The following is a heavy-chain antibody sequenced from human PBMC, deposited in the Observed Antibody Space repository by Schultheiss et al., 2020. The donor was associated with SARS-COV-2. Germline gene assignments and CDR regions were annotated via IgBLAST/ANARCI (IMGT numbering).Heavy chain of an antibody. Sequence: SETLSLTCTVSGGSINTYYWSWIRQPPGKGLEWIGNIYHSGSTYYNPSLKSRVTISVDKSKNQFSLKLSSVTAAETAVYYCARDPGGVLDVWGQGTTVTVSS. D-gene: IGHD3-16*01. CDR1: GGSINTYY. V-gene: IGHV4-59*01. CDR3: ARDPGGVLDV. J-gene: IGHJ6*02. CDR2: IYHSGST.